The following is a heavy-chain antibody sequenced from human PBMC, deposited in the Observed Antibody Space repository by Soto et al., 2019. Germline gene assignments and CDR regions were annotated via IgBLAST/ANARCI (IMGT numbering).Heavy chain of an antibody. CDR2: IHSDGTST. D-gene: IGHD2-2*02. V-gene: IGHV3-74*01. J-gene: IGHJ3*02. CDR1: GFSITGSW. CDR3: VREGCKSNTKCYIRDAFDI. Sequence: EVQLVESGGGLVQPGGSLRLSCTASGFSITGSWMHWVRHAPGTGLVWVSRIHSDGTSTSYADSVKGRFTISRDNDRSRVYLQMDSLGPEDTAVYYCVREGCKSNTKCYIRDAFDIWGQGTMVTVSS.